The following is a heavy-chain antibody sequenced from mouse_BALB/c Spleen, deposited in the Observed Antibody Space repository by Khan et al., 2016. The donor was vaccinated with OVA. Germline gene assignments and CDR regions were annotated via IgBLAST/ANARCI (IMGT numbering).Heavy chain of an antibody. CDR2: ISSTGST. CDR3: ARSLYYSYGYALDC. V-gene: IGHV3-2*02. D-gene: IGHD2-12*01. J-gene: IGHJ4*01. CDR1: GYSITSDYA. Sequence: EVQLQESGPGLVKPSQSLSLTCTVTGYSITSDYAWNWIRQFPGNKLEWMGYISSTGSTSYNPSLKSRISSNRDTSKNQFFLQLKSVTTEDTATYYCARSLYYSYGYALDCWGRGTSVTVSS.